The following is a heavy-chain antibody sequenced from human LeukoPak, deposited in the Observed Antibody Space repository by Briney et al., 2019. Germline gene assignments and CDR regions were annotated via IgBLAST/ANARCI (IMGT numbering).Heavy chain of an antibody. J-gene: IGHJ6*03. CDR2: IIPIFGTA. D-gene: IGHD6-13*01. V-gene: IGHV1-69*05. Sequence: SVKVSCKASGGTFSSYAISWVRQAPGQGLEWMGGIIPIFGTANYAQKFQGRVTITTDESTSTAYMGLSSLRSEDTAVYYCARGGGQQLDYYYYYMDVWGKGTTVTVSS. CDR3: ARGGGQQLDYYYYYMDV. CDR1: GGTFSSYA.